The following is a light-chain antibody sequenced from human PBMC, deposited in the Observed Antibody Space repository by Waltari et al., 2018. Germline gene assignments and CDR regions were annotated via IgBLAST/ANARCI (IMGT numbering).Light chain of an antibody. J-gene: IGLJ1*01. CDR3: ASWDDSHYV. CDR2: RNN. V-gene: IGLV1-47*01. Sequence: QSTLTQPPSASGTPGQRVTIPCSGSSSNLGRNYVYWYQQFPGTAPKVLIYRNNQRPSGVPDRFSASKSGTSASLAIDGLRSEDEAIYYCASWDDSHYVFGPGTQVTVL. CDR1: SSNLGRNY.